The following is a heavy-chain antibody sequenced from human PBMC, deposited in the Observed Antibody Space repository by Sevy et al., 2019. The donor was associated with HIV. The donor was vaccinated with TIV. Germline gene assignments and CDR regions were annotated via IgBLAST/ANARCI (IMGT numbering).Heavy chain of an antibody. V-gene: IGHV1-24*01. CDR3: ATTKDYYESSGSPFDY. CDR1: GKTLTQLS. J-gene: IGHJ4*02. Sequence: ASVKVFCKVSGKTLTQLSMHWVRQAPGKGLEWMGSYDPEDDKRIYAQKFQGRVTMTEDTSTDTAYMELRILRSEDTAVYYCATTKDYYESSGSPFDYWGQGTLVTVSS. CDR2: YDPEDDKR. D-gene: IGHD3-22*01.